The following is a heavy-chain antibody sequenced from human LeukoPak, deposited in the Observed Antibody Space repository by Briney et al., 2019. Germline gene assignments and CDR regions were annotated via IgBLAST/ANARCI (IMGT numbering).Heavy chain of an antibody. J-gene: IGHJ4*02. CDR1: GFTFSSYA. CDR3: AKSPRGSWYPFDY. D-gene: IGHD6-13*01. CDR2: ISGSGGST. V-gene: IGHV3-23*01. Sequence: SRGSLRLSCATSGFTFSSYALSWVRQAPGKGLEWVSAISGSGGSTYYADSVKGRFTISRDNSKNTLYLQMNSLRAEDTAVYYCAKSPRGSWYPFDYWAQGTLVTVPS.